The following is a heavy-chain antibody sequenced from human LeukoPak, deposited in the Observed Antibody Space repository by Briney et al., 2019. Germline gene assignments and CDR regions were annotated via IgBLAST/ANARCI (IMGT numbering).Heavy chain of an antibody. D-gene: IGHD6-13*01. CDR1: GFYFGSYE. CDR3: AREIYKSAAGPYFDC. V-gene: IGHV3-48*03. Sequence: PGGSLRLSCAASGFYFGSYEMNWVRQAPGKGLEWISYISSSGVTQHYADSVKGRFTISRDNARNSLYLQMDSLRAEDTAFYYCAREIYKSAAGPYFDCWGQGTLVTVSS. J-gene: IGHJ4*02. CDR2: ISSSGVTQ.